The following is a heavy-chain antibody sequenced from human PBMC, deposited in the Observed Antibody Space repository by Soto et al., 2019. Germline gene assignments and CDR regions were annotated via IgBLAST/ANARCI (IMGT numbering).Heavy chain of an antibody. CDR3: ARDSGGYCISTSCQGGGMDV. Sequence: QVQLVQSGAEVKKPGSSVKVSCKASGGTFSSYAISWVRQAPGQGLEWMGGIIPIFGTANYAQKFQGRVTITADESTSTAYMELSRLRSEETAVYYCARDSGGYCISTSCQGGGMDVWGQGTTVTVSS. D-gene: IGHD2-2*01. V-gene: IGHV1-69*12. CDR1: GGTFSSYA. J-gene: IGHJ6*02. CDR2: IIPIFGTA.